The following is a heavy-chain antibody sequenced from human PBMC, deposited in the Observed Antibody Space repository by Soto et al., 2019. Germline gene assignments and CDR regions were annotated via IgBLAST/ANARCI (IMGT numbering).Heavy chain of an antibody. V-gene: IGHV3-30*18. CDR3: ANDGYSSGWVGYYYYYMDV. D-gene: IGHD6-19*01. J-gene: IGHJ6*03. CDR1: GFTFSSYG. CDR2: ISYDGSNK. Sequence: GGSLRPSCAASGFTFSSYGMHWVRQAPGKGLEWVAVISYDGSNKYYADSVKGRFTISRDNSKNTLYLQMNSLRAEDTAVYYSANDGYSSGWVGYYYYYMDVWGKGTTVTVSS.